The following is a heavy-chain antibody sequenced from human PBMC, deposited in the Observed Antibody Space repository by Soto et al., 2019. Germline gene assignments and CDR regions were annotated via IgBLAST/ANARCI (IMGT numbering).Heavy chain of an antibody. Sequence: SVKVSCKASGGTFSSYAISWVRQAPGQGLEWMGGIIPIFGTANYAQKFQGRVTITADESTSTAYMELSSLRSEDTAVYYCAREGGAIFGVVISQFDYWGQGTLVTVSS. CDR3: AREGGAIFGVVISQFDY. J-gene: IGHJ4*02. CDR1: GGTFSSYA. D-gene: IGHD3-3*01. CDR2: IIPIFGTA. V-gene: IGHV1-69*13.